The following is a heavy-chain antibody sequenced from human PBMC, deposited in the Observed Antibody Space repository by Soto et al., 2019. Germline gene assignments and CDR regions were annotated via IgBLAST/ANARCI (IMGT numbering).Heavy chain of an antibody. J-gene: IGHJ3*02. V-gene: IGHV3-48*01. D-gene: IGHD4-17*01. CDR3: ARDYMTTVTTAFDI. CDR2: ISSSSSTI. CDR1: GFTFSSYS. Sequence: GGSLRLSCAASGFTFSSYSMNWVRQAPGKGLEWVSYISSSSSTIYYADSVKGRFTISRDNAKNSLYLQMNSLRAEDTAVYYCARDYMTTVTTAFDIWGQGTMVTVSS.